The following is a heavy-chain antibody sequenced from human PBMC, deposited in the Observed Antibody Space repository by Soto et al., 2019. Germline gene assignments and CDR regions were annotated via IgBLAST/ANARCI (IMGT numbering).Heavy chain of an antibody. CDR1: GYTFTGYY. V-gene: IGHV1-2*04. CDR3: ARGAHYYGSGSFLYYYYYYGMDV. CDR2: INPNSGGT. J-gene: IGHJ6*02. Sequence: ASVKVSCKACGYTFTGYYMHWVRQAPGQGLEWMGWINPNSGGTNYAQKFQGWVTMTRDTSISTAYMELSRLRSDDTAVYYCARGAHYYGSGSFLYYYYYYGMDVWGQGTTVTVSS. D-gene: IGHD3-10*01.